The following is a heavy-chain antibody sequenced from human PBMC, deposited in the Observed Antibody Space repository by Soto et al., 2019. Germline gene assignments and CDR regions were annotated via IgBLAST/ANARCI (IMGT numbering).Heavy chain of an antibody. D-gene: IGHD5-18*01. CDR2: IYYTGTT. CDR1: GGSISSGDYY. Sequence: SETLSLTCTVSGGSISSGDYYWNWIRQPPGKGLEWIGYIYYTGTTKYNPSLKSRATLSVDTAKNRFSLNLTSLTAADTAVYYCAKVTRLWLKDYFDYWGQGTLVTVSS. V-gene: IGHV4-30-4*01. J-gene: IGHJ4*02. CDR3: AKVTRLWLKDYFDY.